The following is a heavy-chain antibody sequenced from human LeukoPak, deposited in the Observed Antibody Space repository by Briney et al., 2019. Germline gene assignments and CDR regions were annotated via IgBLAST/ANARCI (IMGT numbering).Heavy chain of an antibody. CDR1: GFSFTSYS. J-gene: IGHJ4*02. Sequence: GGSLRLSCAASGFSFTSYSMNWVRQAPGKGLERVSSISSSSNYIYYADSVKGRFTISRDNAKNSLYLQMNSLRAEDTAVYFCAREPDCSGGTCYLRSFDYWGQGTLVTVSS. CDR2: ISSSSNYI. CDR3: AREPDCSGGTCYLRSFDY. D-gene: IGHD2-15*01. V-gene: IGHV3-21*01.